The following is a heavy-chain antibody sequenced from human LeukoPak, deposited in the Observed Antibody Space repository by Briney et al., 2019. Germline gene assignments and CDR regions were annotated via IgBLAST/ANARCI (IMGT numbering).Heavy chain of an antibody. CDR2: ITPIFGTA. D-gene: IGHD2-15*01. V-gene: IGHV1-69*13. CDR3: ARGLLRYCSGGSCPYWY. Sequence: SVKVSCKASGGTFGSYAISWVRQAPGQGLEWVGGITPIFGTANYAQKFQGRVTITADESTSTAYMELSSPRSEDTAVYYCARGLLRYCSGGSCPYWYWGQGTLVTVSS. J-gene: IGHJ4*02. CDR1: GGTFGSYA.